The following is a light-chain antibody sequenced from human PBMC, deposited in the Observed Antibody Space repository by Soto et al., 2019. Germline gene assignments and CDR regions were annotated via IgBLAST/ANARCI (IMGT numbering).Light chain of an antibody. CDR2: QVT. J-gene: IGLJ1*01. CDR1: SSALAIYNY. V-gene: IGLV2-14*01. CDR3: SSYTDSSNYV. Sequence: QSALTQPASVSGSPGQSITISCTGTSSALAIYNYVSSYQQQPGKAPKLMIYQVTNRPSGVSNRFSGSRSGNTASLTISGLQAEDEADYYCSSYTDSSNYVFGTGTKVTVL.